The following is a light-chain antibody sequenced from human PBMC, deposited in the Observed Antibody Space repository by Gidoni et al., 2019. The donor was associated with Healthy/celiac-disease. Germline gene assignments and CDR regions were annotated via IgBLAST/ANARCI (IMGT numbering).Light chain of an antibody. CDR1: QGISSY. J-gene: IGKJ1*01. Sequence: IQLTQSPSSLSASVGDRVTITCRASQGISSYLDWYQQKPGKAPKLLIYAASTLQSGVPSRFSGSGSGTDFTLTISSLQPEDFATYYCQQLNSYPRTFGQGTKVEIK. V-gene: IGKV1-9*01. CDR3: QQLNSYPRT. CDR2: AAS.